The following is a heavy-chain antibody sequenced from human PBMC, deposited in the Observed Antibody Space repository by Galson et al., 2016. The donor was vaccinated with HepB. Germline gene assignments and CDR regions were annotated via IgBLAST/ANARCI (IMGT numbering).Heavy chain of an antibody. D-gene: IGHD6-13*01. CDR1: GFTFSNYA. CDR2: ISGSGGIT. V-gene: IGHV3-23*01. Sequence: SLRLSCAASGFTFSNYAMNWVRQAPVKGLEWVSGISGSGGITYYADSVKGRFTISRDNSKNALYLQMISLRAEDTAVYYCAKRGQQLVKDAFDVWGQGTLVTVSS. CDR3: AKRGQQLVKDAFDV. J-gene: IGHJ3*01.